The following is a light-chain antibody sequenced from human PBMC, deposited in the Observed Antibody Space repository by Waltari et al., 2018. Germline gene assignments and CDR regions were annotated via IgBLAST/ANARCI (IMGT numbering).Light chain of an antibody. V-gene: IGKV3-20*01. CDR1: QNINSNY. J-gene: IGKJ1*01. Sequence: EIVLTQSPGTLFLSPGERATLSCRASQNINSNYLAWYQQKPGQAPRLLIYGAYSRATDIPDSFSGSGSGTDFTLTISRLEPEDFAVYYRHQYGVSTWTFGQGTKVEIK. CDR2: GAY. CDR3: HQYGVSTWT.